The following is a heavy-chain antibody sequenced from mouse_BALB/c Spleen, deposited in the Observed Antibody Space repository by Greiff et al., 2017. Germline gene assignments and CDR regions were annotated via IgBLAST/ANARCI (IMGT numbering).Heavy chain of an antibody. CDR1: GFSLTSYG. J-gene: IGHJ4*01. D-gene: IGHD2-14*01. CDR2: IWAGGST. V-gene: IGHV2-9*02. Sequence: VQVVESGPGLVAPSQSLSITCTVSGFSLTSYGVHWVRQPPGKGLEWLGVIWAGGSTNYNSALMSRLSISKDNSKSQVFLKMNSLQTDDTAMYYCARDKDRYDYAMDYWGQGTSVTVSS. CDR3: ARDKDRYDYAMDY.